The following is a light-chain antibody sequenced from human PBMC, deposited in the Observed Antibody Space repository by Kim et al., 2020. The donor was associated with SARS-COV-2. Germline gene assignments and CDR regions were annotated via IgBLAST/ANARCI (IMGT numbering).Light chain of an antibody. CDR1: SGHSSYT. Sequence: ASVKPPCTLSSGHSSYTTTWHQQHPERGPRYLMKLNSDGSYRKGDGIPDRFSGSSSGAERYLTISSLQSEDEADYYCQTWGTGIRVFGGGTKLTVL. J-gene: IGLJ3*02. V-gene: IGLV4-69*01. CDR2: LNSDGSY. CDR3: QTWGTGIRV.